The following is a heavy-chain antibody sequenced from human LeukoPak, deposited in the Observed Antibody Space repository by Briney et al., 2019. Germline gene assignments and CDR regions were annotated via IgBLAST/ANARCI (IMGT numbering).Heavy chain of an antibody. D-gene: IGHD6-13*01. Sequence: PSETLSLTCAVYGGSFSGYYWSWIRQPPGKGLEWIGEINHSASTNYNPSLKSRVTISVDTSKNQFSLKLSSVTAADTAVYYCARVIAAAAEYYFDYWGQGTLVTVSS. J-gene: IGHJ4*02. V-gene: IGHV4-34*01. CDR3: ARVIAAAAEYYFDY. CDR2: INHSAST. CDR1: GGSFSGYY.